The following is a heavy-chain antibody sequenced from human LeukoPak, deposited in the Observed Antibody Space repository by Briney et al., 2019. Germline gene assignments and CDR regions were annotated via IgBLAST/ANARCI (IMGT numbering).Heavy chain of an antibody. CDR1: GGSISSSSYY. CDR2: IYHSETT. CDR3: ARGPTYQPIDF. J-gene: IGHJ4*02. Sequence: SETLSLTCTVSGGSISSSSYYWGWIRQPPGKGLGWIGSIYHSETTYYNPSLKSRVTISVDTSKNHFSLKLSSVTAADTAVYYCARGPTYQPIDFWGQGNLVTVSS. D-gene: IGHD2-2*01. V-gene: IGHV4-39*02.